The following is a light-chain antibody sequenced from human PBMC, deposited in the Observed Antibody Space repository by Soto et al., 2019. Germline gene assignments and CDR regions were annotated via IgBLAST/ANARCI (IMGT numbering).Light chain of an antibody. CDR2: AAS. Sequence: AIRMTQSPSSLSASTGHRVTITCRASQGISSYLAWYQQKPGKAPKLLIYAASTLQSGVPSRLSGSGSGTDFTLIISCLQSEDCASYYCQQYYSYPPTCGQGTELEIK. CDR1: QGISSY. J-gene: IGKJ2*01. V-gene: IGKV1-8*01. CDR3: QQYYSYPPT.